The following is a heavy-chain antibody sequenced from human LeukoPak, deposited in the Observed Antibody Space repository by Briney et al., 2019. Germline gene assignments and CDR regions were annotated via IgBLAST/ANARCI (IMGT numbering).Heavy chain of an antibody. CDR1: GFTFSTYW. CDR2: IKQDGSDK. Sequence: GGSLRLSCAASGFTFSTYWMSWVPQAPGKGLEWVANIKQDGSDKYYVDSVKGRFTISKDNAKNSLYLQMNSLTAEDTAVYYCARGGTRLSDCWGQGTLVTVSS. D-gene: IGHD1-7*01. V-gene: IGHV3-7*01. J-gene: IGHJ4*02. CDR3: ARGGTRLSDC.